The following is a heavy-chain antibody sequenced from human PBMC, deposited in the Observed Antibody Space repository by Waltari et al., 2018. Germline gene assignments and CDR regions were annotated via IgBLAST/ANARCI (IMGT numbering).Heavy chain of an antibody. CDR2: IYTSGST. Sequence: QVQLQESGPGLVKPSETLSLTCTVSGGSISSYYWSWIRQPAGKGLEWIGRIYTSGSTNYNPSLKSRGTMSVDTSKNQFSLKLSSVTAADTAVYYCARAYCSSTSCYWFDPWGQGTLVTVSS. J-gene: IGHJ5*02. CDR3: ARAYCSSTSCYWFDP. CDR1: GGSISSYY. V-gene: IGHV4-4*07. D-gene: IGHD2-2*01.